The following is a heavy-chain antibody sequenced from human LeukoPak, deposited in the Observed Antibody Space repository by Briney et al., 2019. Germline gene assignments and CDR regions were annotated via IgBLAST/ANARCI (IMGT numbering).Heavy chain of an antibody. CDR1: GFTFSSYS. J-gene: IGHJ4*02. V-gene: IGHV3-48*01. Sequence: GGSLRLSCAASGFTFSSYSINWVRQAPGKGLEWVSYITRSGDVISYADSVKGRFTVSRDNAGNSLFLQMNSLRAEDMAVYYCARGEYRRDYDYWGQGTLVTVSS. CDR2: ITRSGDVI. CDR3: ARGEYRRDYDY. D-gene: IGHD2/OR15-2a*01.